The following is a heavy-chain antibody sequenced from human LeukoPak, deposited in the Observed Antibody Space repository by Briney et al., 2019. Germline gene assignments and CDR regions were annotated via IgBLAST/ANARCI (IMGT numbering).Heavy chain of an antibody. J-gene: IGHJ4*02. D-gene: IGHD6-19*01. CDR3: ARGTERDGSGWYIPEK. CDR2: INPSGGST. CDR1: GYTFTGYY. V-gene: IGHV1-46*01. Sequence: GASVKVSCKASGYTFTGYYMHWVRQAPGQGLEWMGIINPSGGSTSYAQKFQGRVTMTRDMSTSTVYMELSSLRSEDTAVYYCARGTERDGSGWYIPEKWGQGTLVTVSS.